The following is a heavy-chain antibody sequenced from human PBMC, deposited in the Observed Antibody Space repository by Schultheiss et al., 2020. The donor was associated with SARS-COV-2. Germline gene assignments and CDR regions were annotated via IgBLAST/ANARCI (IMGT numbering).Heavy chain of an antibody. D-gene: IGHD1-26*01. V-gene: IGHV3-11*04. Sequence: LKISCAASGFTFSDYYMSWIRQAPGKGLEWVSYISSSGSTIYYADSVKGRFTISRDNAKNSLYLQMNSLRAEDTAVYYCARDLATTSQWEFDHWGQGTLVTVSS. CDR3: ARDLATTSQWEFDH. CDR2: ISSSGSTI. J-gene: IGHJ4*02. CDR1: GFTFSDYY.